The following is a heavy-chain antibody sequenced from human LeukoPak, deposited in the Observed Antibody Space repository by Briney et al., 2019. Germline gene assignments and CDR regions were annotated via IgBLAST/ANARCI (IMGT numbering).Heavy chain of an antibody. D-gene: IGHD4-17*01. CDR2: IFHSGST. Sequence: SETLSLTCTVSGGSIIGDYWSWIRQPPGKGLEWIGEIFHSGSTNYNPSLKSRVTMSVDTSKNQFSLKLTSVTAADTAVYYCARNGYYSVDYWGQGTLVSVSS. CDR1: GGSIIGDY. V-gene: IGHV4-34*12. CDR3: ARNGYYSVDY. J-gene: IGHJ4*02.